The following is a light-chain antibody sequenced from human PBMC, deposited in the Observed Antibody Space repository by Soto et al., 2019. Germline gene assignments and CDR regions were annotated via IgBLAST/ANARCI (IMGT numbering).Light chain of an antibody. V-gene: IGKV4-1*01. CDR3: QQYYSTPYT. J-gene: IGKJ2*01. Sequence: DIVMTQSPDSLAVSLGERATINCKSSQSVLYSSNNKNYLAWYQQKPGQPPKLLIYWASTRESGVPDRLSGSGSGTDFTLTISSLQADDVAVYYCQQYYSTPYTFGQGTKLEIK. CDR1: QSVLYSSNNKNY. CDR2: WAS.